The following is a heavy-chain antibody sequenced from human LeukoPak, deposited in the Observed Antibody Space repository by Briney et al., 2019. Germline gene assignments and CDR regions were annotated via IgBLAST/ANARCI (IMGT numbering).Heavy chain of an antibody. V-gene: IGHV3-74*03. CDR2: IKNDESTA. CDR3: ATVFKGSSLEDY. CDR1: GFTITNNW. Sequence: GGSLRLPCVASGFTITNNWMYWVRHAPGRGLVWVSRIKNDESTAVYADSVKGRFTISRDNAKNTLYLQMNSLRVEDTAVYYCATVFKGSSLEDYWGQGTRVTVSS. J-gene: IGHJ4*02. D-gene: IGHD1-26*01.